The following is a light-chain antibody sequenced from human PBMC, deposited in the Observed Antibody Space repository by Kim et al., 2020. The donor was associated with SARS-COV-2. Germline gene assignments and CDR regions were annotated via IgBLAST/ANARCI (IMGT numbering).Light chain of an antibody. CDR3: QQRSNWYT. CDR1: QSVSSY. V-gene: IGKV3-11*01. CDR2: DAS. Sequence: LSVSPGERATPSCRASQSVSSYLAWYQQKPGQAPRLLIYDASNRATGIPARFSGSGSGTDFTLTISSLEPEDFAVYYCQQRSNWYTFGQGTKLEIK. J-gene: IGKJ2*01.